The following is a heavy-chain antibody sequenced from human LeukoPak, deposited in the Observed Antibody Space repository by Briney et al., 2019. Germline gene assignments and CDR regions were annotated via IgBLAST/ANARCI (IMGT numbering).Heavy chain of an antibody. CDR1: GGSFSGYY. CDR3: ARLVYSSSWYRILVFFDY. CDR2: INHSGST. J-gene: IGHJ4*02. D-gene: IGHD6-13*01. Sequence: SETLSLTCAVYGGSFSGYYWSWIRQPPGKGLEWIGEINHSGSTNYNPSLKSRVTISVDTSKNQFSLELSSVTAADTAVYYCARLVYSSSWYRILVFFDYWGQGTLVTVSS. V-gene: IGHV4-34*01.